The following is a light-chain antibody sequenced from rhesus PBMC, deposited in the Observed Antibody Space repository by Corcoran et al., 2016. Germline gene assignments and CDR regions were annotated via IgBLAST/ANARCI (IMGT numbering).Light chain of an antibody. Sequence: DIQMTQSPSSLSASVGDRVTITCRASQDSTNDLACYQQKPGETPKFLFYGHSSLQSGIPSRLSGSGSGTDFPLTISSLETEDFAVYYCQQYSNLPRTFGQGTKVEIK. CDR2: GHS. V-gene: IGKV1-33*01. J-gene: IGKJ1*01. CDR1: QDSTND. CDR3: QQYSNLPRT.